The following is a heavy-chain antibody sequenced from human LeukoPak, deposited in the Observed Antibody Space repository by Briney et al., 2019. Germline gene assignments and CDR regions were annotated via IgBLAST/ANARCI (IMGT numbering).Heavy chain of an antibody. D-gene: IGHD6-6*01. CDR1: EFTFSPYW. V-gene: IGHV3-7*01. J-gene: IGHJ6*03. CDR2: IKQDGSEK. Sequence: PGGSLRLSCAASEFTFSPYWISWVRQAPGKGLEWVTNIKQDGSEKYYVDSVKGRFTISRDNTKNSLYLQMNSLRAEDTAVYYCARRFRTSSGDYFLDLWGKGTTVTVS. CDR3: ARRFRTSSGDYFLDL.